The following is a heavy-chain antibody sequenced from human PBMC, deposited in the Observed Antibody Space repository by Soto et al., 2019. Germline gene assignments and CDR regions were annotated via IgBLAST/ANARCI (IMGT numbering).Heavy chain of an antibody. CDR3: ARDRIAARPAPPRRTSYGMDV. Sequence: PSQTLSLTCAISGDSVSSNSAAWNWIRQSPSRGLEWLGRTYYRSKWYNDYALSVKSRITTNPDTSKNQFSLQLNSVTPEDTAVYYCARDRIAARPAPPRRTSYGMDVWGQGTTVTVSS. V-gene: IGHV6-1*01. CDR1: GDSVSSNSAA. J-gene: IGHJ6*02. D-gene: IGHD6-6*01. CDR2: TYYRSKWYN.